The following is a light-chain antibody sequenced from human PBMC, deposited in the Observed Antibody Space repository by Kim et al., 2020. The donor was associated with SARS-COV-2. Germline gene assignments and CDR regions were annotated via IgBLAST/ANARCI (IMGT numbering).Light chain of an antibody. CDR3: NSRDSSGNHLEV. J-gene: IGLJ2*01. CDR1: SLRSYY. V-gene: IGLV3-19*01. CDR2: GKN. Sequence: ELTQDPAVSVALGQTVRITCQGDSLRSYYASWYQQKPGQAPVLVIYGKNNRPSGIPDRFSGSSSGNTASLTITGAQAEDEADYYCNSRDSSGNHLEVFG.